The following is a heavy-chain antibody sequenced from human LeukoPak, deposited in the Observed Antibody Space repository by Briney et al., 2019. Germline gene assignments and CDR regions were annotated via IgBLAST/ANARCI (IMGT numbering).Heavy chain of an antibody. Sequence: GVSVKVSCKASGGTFSSYAISWVRQAPGQGLEWMGRIIPILGIANYAQKFQGRVTITADKSTSTAYMELSSLRSEDTAVYYCARAAPATATLDYWGQGTLVTVSS. CDR2: IIPILGIA. V-gene: IGHV1-69*04. D-gene: IGHD2-15*01. J-gene: IGHJ4*02. CDR3: ARAAPATATLDY. CDR1: GGTFSSYA.